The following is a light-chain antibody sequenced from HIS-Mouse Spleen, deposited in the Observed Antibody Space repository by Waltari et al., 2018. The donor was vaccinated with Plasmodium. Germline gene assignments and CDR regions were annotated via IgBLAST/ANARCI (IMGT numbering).Light chain of an antibody. CDR1: QDISNY. CDR3: QQYDNLPLT. CDR2: DAS. J-gene: IGKJ4*01. Sequence: DIQMTPSPSSLSASVADRVTITCQASQDISNYLTWYQQKPGKAPKLLIYDASNLETGVPSRFSGSGSGTDFTFTISSLQPEDIATYYCQQYDNLPLTFGGGTKVEIK. V-gene: IGKV1-33*01.